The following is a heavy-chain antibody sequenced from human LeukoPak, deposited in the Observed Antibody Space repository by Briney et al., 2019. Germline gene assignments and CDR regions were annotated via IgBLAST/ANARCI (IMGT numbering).Heavy chain of an antibody. CDR2: IDWDDDK. CDR1: GFSLSTSGMR. V-gene: IGHV2-70*04. J-gene: IGHJ4*02. D-gene: IGHD1-26*01. Sequence: SGPTLVDPTQTLTLTCTFSGFSLSTSGMRVSWIRQPPGKALEWIARIDWDDDKFYSTSLKTRLTISKDTSKNQVVLTMTNMDPVDTATYYCARLNSGTYLDYWGQGTLVTVSS. CDR3: ARLNSGTYLDY.